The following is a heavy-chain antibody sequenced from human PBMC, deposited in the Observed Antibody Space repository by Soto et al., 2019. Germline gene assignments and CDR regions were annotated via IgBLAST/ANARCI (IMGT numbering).Heavy chain of an antibody. Sequence: SVKVSCKASGGTFSSYAISWVRQAPGQGLEWMGGIIPIFGTANYAQKFQGRVTITADESTSTAYMELSSLRSEDTAVYYCARVVPEPRVGIVRPSAFDIWGPGTMVTVSS. J-gene: IGHJ3*02. D-gene: IGHD1-26*01. CDR2: IIPIFGTA. V-gene: IGHV1-69*13. CDR1: GGTFSSYA. CDR3: ARVVPEPRVGIVRPSAFDI.